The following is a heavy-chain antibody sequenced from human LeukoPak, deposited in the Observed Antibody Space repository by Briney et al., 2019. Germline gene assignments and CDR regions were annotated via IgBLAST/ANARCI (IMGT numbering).Heavy chain of an antibody. Sequence: ASVKVSCKASGYTFTGYYMHWVRQAPGQGLEWMGWINPNSGGTNYAQKFQGRVTMTRDTSISTAYMELSRLRSDDTAVYYCARGDYDYVWGSYRYRNWFDPWGRGTLVTVSS. V-gene: IGHV1-2*02. J-gene: IGHJ5*02. CDR2: INPNSGGT. D-gene: IGHD3-16*02. CDR1: GYTFTGYY. CDR3: ARGDYDYVWGSYRYRNWFDP.